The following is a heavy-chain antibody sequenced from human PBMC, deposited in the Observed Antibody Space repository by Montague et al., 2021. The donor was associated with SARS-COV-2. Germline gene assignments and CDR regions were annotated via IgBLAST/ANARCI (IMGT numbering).Heavy chain of an antibody. CDR3: AKDPHYDFWSGYYLDY. Sequence: SLRLSCAASGFTFSNYAMSWVRQAPGKGLEWVSAISGSGGSTYYADSVKGRSTISRDNSKNTLYLQMNSLRAEDTAVYYCAKDPHYDFWSGYYLDYWGQGTLVTVSS. V-gene: IGHV3-23*01. J-gene: IGHJ4*02. CDR2: ISGSGGST. D-gene: IGHD3-3*01. CDR1: GFTFSNYA.